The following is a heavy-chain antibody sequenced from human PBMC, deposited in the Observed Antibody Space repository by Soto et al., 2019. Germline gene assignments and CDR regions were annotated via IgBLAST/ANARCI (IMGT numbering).Heavy chain of an antibody. CDR1: GFTVSRYD. Sequence: QLVESGGGLIQAGGSTRLSCLVSGFTVSRYDMAWVRQAPGKGLEWASIIQSGGATSYPDSAQGRFTISRDNSKNTVYLQMSSLRVEDTGVYSCVRVLCGTGVVDFWGQGSLITVS. V-gene: IGHV3-53*01. CDR3: VRVLCGTGVVDF. J-gene: IGHJ4*02. CDR2: IQSGGAT. D-gene: IGHD1-1*01.